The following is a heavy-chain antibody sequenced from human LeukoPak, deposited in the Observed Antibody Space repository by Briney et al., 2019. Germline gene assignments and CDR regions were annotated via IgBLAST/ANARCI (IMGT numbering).Heavy chain of an antibody. J-gene: IGHJ6*03. CDR2: FNHSGST. CDR1: GGSFSGCY. D-gene: IGHD3-3*01. CDR3: ARVQPTFWSGSWARCYYYMDV. Sequence: SETLSLTCAVYGGSFSGCYWSWIRQPPGKGLEWIGEFNHSGSTNYNPSLKSRVTISVDTSKNQSSLKLSSVTAADTAVYYCARVQPTFWSGSWARCYYYMDVWGKGTTVTVSS. V-gene: IGHV4-34*01.